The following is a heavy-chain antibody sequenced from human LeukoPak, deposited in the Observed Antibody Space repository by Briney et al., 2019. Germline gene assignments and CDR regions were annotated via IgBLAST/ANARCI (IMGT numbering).Heavy chain of an antibody. CDR3: ARSHYYSSGSYIF. CDR1: GFTFNSYA. D-gene: IGHD3-10*01. Sequence: GGSLRLSCAASGFTFNSYAMHWVRQAPGEGLEWVAIISYDGSNIHYADSVKGRFTISRDNTRNTVYLQMNSLRVEDTAVYYCARSHYYSSGSYIFWGQGTLVTVSS. CDR2: ISYDGSNI. V-gene: IGHV3-30-3*01. J-gene: IGHJ4*02.